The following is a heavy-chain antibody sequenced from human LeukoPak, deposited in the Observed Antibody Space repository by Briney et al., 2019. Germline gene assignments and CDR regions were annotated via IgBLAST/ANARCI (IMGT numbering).Heavy chain of an antibody. V-gene: IGHV1-46*01. D-gene: IGHD3-10*01. CDR2: INPSGGST. Sequence: ASVKVSCKASGYTFTSFYIYWVRQAPGQGLEWMGIINPSGGSTSYAQKFQGRITMTRDTSTSTVYMELSSLRSDDTAVYYCARRVYYALGSWGQGTLVTVSS. CDR1: GYTFTSFY. J-gene: IGHJ5*02. CDR3: ARRVYYALGS.